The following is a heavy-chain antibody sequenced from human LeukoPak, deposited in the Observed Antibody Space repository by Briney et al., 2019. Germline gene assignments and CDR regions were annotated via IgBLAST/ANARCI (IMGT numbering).Heavy chain of an antibody. Sequence: SETLSLTCAVYGGSFSGYYWSWIRQPPGKGLEWIGEINHSGSTNYNPSLKSRVTISVDTSKNQFSLKLSSVTAADTAVYYCARGTRYNWKHFDYWGQGTLVTVSS. J-gene: IGHJ4*02. CDR2: INHSGST. CDR1: GGSFSGYY. V-gene: IGHV4-34*01. CDR3: ARGTRYNWKHFDY. D-gene: IGHD1-1*01.